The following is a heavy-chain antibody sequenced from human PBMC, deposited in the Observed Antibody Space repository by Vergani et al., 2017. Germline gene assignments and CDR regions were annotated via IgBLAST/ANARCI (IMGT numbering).Heavy chain of an antibody. CDR3: VRYRGLVAGGRCYTEAWDY. J-gene: IGHJ4*02. D-gene: IGHD2-2*02. Sequence: LQLVESGGGLVQPGGSLSLPCTASGFIFSSPGMPWVRQAPGKGLEWVAFIRYDGSRRDYGEAVKGRVTSSRDNSKNTLYLQVRSLRLKDTGVYHCVRYRGLVAGGRCYTEAWDYWGQGTPVTVSS. V-gene: IGHV3-30*02. CDR1: GFIFSSPG. CDR2: IRYDGSRR.